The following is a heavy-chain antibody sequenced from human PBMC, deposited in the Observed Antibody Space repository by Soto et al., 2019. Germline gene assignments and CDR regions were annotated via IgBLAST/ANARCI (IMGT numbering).Heavy chain of an antibody. CDR1: GFTFNSYA. CDR2: ITDDESSK. J-gene: IGHJ5*02. CDR3: ARDRTGEDPGGWFDP. Sequence: QVQLVESGGGVVQAGRSLRLSCTASGFTFNSYAMHWVRQAPGKGLEWVAVITDDESSKYYADSVKGRFTISRDNSKNSLYLQMKSLRDEDTAVYYCARDRTGEDPGGWFDPWGQGTLVTVSS. D-gene: IGHD3-10*01. V-gene: IGHV3-30-3*01.